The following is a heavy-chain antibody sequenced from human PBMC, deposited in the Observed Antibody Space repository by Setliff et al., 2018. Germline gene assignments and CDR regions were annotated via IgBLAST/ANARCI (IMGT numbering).Heavy chain of an antibody. Sequence: ASVQVSCKASGYTFTSYGISWVRQAPGQGLEWMGWISAYNGNTNYAQKLQGRVTMTTDTSTSTAYMELRSLRSDDTAVYYCARDLGYSSGWYTTSSVVRWDYWGQGTLVTVSS. CDR3: ARDLGYSSGWYTTSSVVRWDY. J-gene: IGHJ4*02. V-gene: IGHV1-18*01. CDR1: GYTFTSYG. CDR2: ISAYNGNT. D-gene: IGHD6-19*01.